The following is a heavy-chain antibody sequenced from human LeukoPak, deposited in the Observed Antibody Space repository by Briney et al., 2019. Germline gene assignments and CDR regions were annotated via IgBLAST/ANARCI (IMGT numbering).Heavy chain of an antibody. CDR3: ARRYCSSTSCLIDY. CDR2: ISSSGTTI. J-gene: IGHJ4*02. Sequence: GGSLRLSCAASGFTFSSYEMNWVRQAPGKGLEWVSYISSSGTTIYYADSVKGRFTISRDNAKNSLYLQMNSLRAEDTAVYYCARRYCSSTSCLIDYWGQGTLVTVSS. CDR1: GFTFSSYE. V-gene: IGHV3-48*03. D-gene: IGHD2-2*01.